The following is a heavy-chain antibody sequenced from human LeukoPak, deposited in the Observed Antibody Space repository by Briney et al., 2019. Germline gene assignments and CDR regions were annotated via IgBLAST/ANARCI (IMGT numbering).Heavy chain of an antibody. CDR3: ARHHDFWSGYYSYFDY. V-gene: IGHV4-39*01. Sequence: SETLSLTCTVSGGSISSSSYYWGWIRQPPGKGLEWIGSIYYSGSTYYNPSLKSRVTISVDTFKNQFSLKLSSVTAADTAVYYCARHHDFWSGYYSYFDYWGQGTLVTVSS. J-gene: IGHJ4*02. CDR2: IYYSGST. CDR1: GGSISSSSYY. D-gene: IGHD3-3*01.